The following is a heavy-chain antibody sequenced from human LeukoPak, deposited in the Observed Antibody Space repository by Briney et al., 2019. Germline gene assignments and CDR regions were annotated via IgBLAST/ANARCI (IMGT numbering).Heavy chain of an antibody. J-gene: IGHJ3*02. V-gene: IGHV3-23*01. CDR3: ARDSHYYDSSGYYYEAAFDI. D-gene: IGHD3-22*01. CDR1: GFTFSSYG. Sequence: GGSLRLSCAASGFTFSSYGMNWVRQAPGKGLEWVSGISGSGGSTYYADSVKGRFTISRDNSKNTLYLQMNSLRAEDTALYYCARDSHYYDSSGYYYEAAFDIWGQGTMVTVSS. CDR2: ISGSGGST.